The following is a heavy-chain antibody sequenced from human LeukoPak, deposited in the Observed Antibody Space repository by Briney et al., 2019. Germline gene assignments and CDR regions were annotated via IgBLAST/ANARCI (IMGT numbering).Heavy chain of an antibody. CDR1: GYTFTGYY. J-gene: IGHJ5*02. D-gene: IGHD4-17*01. CDR2: INPNSGGT. CDR3: AILDYGDYNWFDP. V-gene: IGHV1-2*02. Sequence: ASVRVSCKASGYTFTGYYMHWGRQAPGQGLEWMGWINPNSGGTNYAQKFQGRVTMTRDTSISTAYMELSRLRSDDTAVYYCAILDYGDYNWFDPWGQGTLVTVSS.